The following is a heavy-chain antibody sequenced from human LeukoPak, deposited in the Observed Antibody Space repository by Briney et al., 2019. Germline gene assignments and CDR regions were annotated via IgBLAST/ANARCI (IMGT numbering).Heavy chain of an antibody. CDR1: GGSISSGSYY. CDR3: ARHSTGIAVAGTVAFGI. V-gene: IGHV4-61*02. D-gene: IGHD6-19*01. CDR2: IYTSGST. Sequence: SSQTLSLTCTVSGGSISSGSYYWSWIRQPAGKGLEWIGRIYTSGSTNYNPSLKSRVTISVDTSKNQFSLKLSSVTAADTAVYYCARHSTGIAVAGTVAFGIWGQGTMVTVSS. J-gene: IGHJ3*02.